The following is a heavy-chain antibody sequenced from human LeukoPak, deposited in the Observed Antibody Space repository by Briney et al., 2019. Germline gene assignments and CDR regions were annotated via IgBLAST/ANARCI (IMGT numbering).Heavy chain of an antibody. D-gene: IGHD1-26*01. J-gene: IGHJ5*02. V-gene: IGHV3-74*01. Sequence: GGSLRLSCAASGFSFSTYWMHWVRQVPGTGLVWVSRTNADGSITDYADSVKDRFTISRDNAKDTLYLQMNSLRPEDTAVYYCGRDLGGRGGAWGQGTLVTVSS. CDR2: TNADGSIT. CDR3: GRDLGGRGGA. CDR1: GFSFSTYW.